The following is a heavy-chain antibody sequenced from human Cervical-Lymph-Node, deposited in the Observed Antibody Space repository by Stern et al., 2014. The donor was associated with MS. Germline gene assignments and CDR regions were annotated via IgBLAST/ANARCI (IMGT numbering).Heavy chain of an antibody. CDR2: ISYDGRNK. V-gene: IGHV3-30*04. J-gene: IGHJ5*02. CDR1: GFSFSTYV. Sequence: QVQLGQSGGGVVQPGRSLRLSCAASGFSFSTYVMHWVRQAPGKGLEWVTLISYDGRNKYYADSVKGRFTISRDNSKNTLYLQMNSLRAEDTAVYYCATAWDSGSYYGNWFDPWGQGTLVTVSS. CDR3: ATAWDSGSYYGNWFDP. D-gene: IGHD1-26*01.